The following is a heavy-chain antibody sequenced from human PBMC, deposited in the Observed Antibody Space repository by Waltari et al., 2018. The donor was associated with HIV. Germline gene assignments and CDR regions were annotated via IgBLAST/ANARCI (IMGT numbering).Heavy chain of an antibody. CDR3: ARGPQDYPKYYFDY. J-gene: IGHJ4*02. Sequence: QVQLVQSGAEVKKPGASVKGSCKASAYTFTSYDINGVRQATGQGLTWLGWMNPNSGNTGYAQRFQGRVTMTRNTSISTAYMELSSLRSEDTAVYFCARGPQDYPKYYFDYWGQGTLVTVSS. CDR2: MNPNSGNT. CDR1: AYTFTSYD. V-gene: IGHV1-8*01. D-gene: IGHD4-17*01.